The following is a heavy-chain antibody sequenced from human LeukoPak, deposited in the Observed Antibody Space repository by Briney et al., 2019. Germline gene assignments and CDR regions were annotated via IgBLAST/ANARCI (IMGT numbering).Heavy chain of an antibody. Sequence: PSETLSLTCAVSGGSISSGGYSWSWIRQPPGKGLEWIGYIYHSGSTYYNPSLKSRVTISVDRSKNQFSLKLSSVTAADTAVYYCARALDSSGYYSYFDYWGQGTLVTVSS. CDR1: GGSISSGGYS. CDR2: IYHSGST. D-gene: IGHD3-22*01. J-gene: IGHJ4*02. CDR3: ARALDSSGYYSYFDY. V-gene: IGHV4-30-2*01.